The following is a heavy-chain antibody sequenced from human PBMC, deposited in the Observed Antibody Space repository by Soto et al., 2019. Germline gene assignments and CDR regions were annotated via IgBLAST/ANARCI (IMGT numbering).Heavy chain of an antibody. V-gene: IGHV1-18*01. CDR3: ARDSDGGYCSSTSCYSFDY. Sequence: QVQLVQSGAEVKKPGASVKVSCKASGYTFTSYGISWVRQAPGQGLEWMGWISAYNGNTNYAQKLQGRVTMTTDTSTSTAYMELRSLRSDDTAMYYCARDSDGGYCSSTSCYSFDYWGQGTLVTVSS. CDR1: GYTFTSYG. D-gene: IGHD2-2*01. CDR2: ISAYNGNT. J-gene: IGHJ4*02.